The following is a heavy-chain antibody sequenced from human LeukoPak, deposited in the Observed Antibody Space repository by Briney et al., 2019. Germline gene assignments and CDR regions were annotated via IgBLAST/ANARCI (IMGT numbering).Heavy chain of an antibody. CDR2: ISSSGSTI. CDR3: ARRLRRNYFDY. J-gene: IGHJ4*02. D-gene: IGHD4-17*01. V-gene: IGHV3-48*03. CDR1: GFTFSSYE. Sequence: AGGSLRLSCAASGFTFSSYEMNWVRQAPGKGLEWVSYISSSGSTIYYADSVKGRFTISRDNAKNSLYLQMNSLRAEDAAVYYCARRLRRNYFDYWGQGTLVTVSS.